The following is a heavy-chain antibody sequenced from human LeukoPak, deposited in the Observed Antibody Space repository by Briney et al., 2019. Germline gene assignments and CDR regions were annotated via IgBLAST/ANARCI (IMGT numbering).Heavy chain of an antibody. J-gene: IGHJ5*02. CDR3: TKDPNGDYVGAFDP. Sequence: GGSLRLSCAASGFDFSSFARTWVRQAPGKGLEWVSSIAAGHYSTYNTDSVRGRFTISRDNSKDTLYLQMNSLRADDTAVYYCTKDPNGDYVGAFDPWGQGNLVTVSS. CDR2: IAAGHYST. CDR1: GFDFSSFA. V-gene: IGHV3-23*01. D-gene: IGHD4-17*01.